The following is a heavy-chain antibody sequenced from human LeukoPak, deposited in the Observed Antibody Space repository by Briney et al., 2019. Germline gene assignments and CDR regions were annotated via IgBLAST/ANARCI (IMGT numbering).Heavy chain of an antibody. CDR1: GGSISSSSYY. CDR2: INHSGST. CDR3: ARGGPSDTYYYGSGSPPGY. V-gene: IGHV4-39*07. Sequence: SETLSLTCTVSGGSISSSSYYWGWIRQPPGKGLEWIGEINHSGSTNYNPSLKSRVTISVDTSKNQFSLKLSSVTAADTAVYYCARGGPSDTYYYGSGSPPGYWGQGTLVTVSS. J-gene: IGHJ4*02. D-gene: IGHD3-10*01.